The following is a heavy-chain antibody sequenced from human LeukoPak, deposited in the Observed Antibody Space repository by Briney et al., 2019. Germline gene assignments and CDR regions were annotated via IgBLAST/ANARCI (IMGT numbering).Heavy chain of an antibody. D-gene: IGHD6-13*01. CDR3: ARITIAAARTIGDYYFDY. CDR1: GGSISSSSYY. Sequence: SETESLPCTVSGGSISSSSYYWGWIRQPPGKGLEWIERIYYSGSTYYNPFLKSRVTISVDTSKNQFSLNLSSVAAADTAVYYCARITIAAARTIGDYYFDYWGQGTLVTVSS. V-gene: IGHV4-39*01. CDR2: IYYSGST. J-gene: IGHJ4*02.